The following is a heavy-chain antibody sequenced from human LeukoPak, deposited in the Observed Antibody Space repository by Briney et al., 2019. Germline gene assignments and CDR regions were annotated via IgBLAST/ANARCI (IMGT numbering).Heavy chain of an antibody. Sequence: SGGSLRLSCAASGFTLSLYTMHWVRQAPGKGLEWVAVISYDGSDKYYADSVKGRFTISRDNSKNTLFLQMNSLRAEDTAVYYCAKDAAYGSGSYLFDYWGQGTLVTVSS. CDR3: AKDAAYGSGSYLFDY. J-gene: IGHJ4*02. D-gene: IGHD3-10*01. CDR1: GFTLSLYT. V-gene: IGHV3-30*04. CDR2: ISYDGSDK.